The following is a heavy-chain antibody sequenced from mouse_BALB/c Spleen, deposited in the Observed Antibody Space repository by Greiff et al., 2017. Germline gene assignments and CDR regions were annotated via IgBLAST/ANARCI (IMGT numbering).Heavy chain of an antibody. J-gene: IGHJ4*01. V-gene: IGHV3-8*02. CDR1: GDSITSGY. CDR2: ISYSGST. D-gene: IGHD2-4*01. Sequence: DVKLVESGPSLVKPSQTLSLTCSVTGDSITSGYWNWIRKFPGNKLEYMGYISYSGSTYYNPSLKSRISITRDTSKNQYYLQLNSVTTEDTATYYCARLDYDGYAMDYWGQGTSVTVSS. CDR3: ARLDYDGYAMDY.